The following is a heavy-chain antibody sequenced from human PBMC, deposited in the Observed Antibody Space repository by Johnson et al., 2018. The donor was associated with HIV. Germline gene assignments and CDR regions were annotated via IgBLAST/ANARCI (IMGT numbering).Heavy chain of an antibody. J-gene: IGHJ3*02. D-gene: IGHD5-18*01. CDR3: AKDRLAMGILDI. CDR1: GFTFRDYA. Sequence: VQLVESGGGLLPPGGSLKLSCAASGFTFRDYAMAWVRQAPGKGLQWLAELSNTGLNTYYADSVRGRFTISRDNSKNMLYLQVNSLRAEDTAIYYCAKDRLAMGILDIWGQGTVVIVSS. CDR2: LSNTGLNT. V-gene: IGHV3-23*04.